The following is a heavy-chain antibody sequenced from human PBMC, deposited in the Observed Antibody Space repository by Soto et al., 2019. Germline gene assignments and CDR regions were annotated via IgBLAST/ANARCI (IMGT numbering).Heavy chain of an antibody. CDR2: IDPVDSYV. Sequence: PGESLKISCKTSGFSFTNYWISWVRHVPGKGLEWMGNIDPVDSYVNYSPSFQGHVTFSVDTSISTAFLHWSSLQASDSATYFCARMESIARNWFDPWGQGTLVTVSS. CDR1: GFSFTNYW. V-gene: IGHV5-10-1*01. CDR3: ARMESIARNWFDP. J-gene: IGHJ5*02. D-gene: IGHD3-3*01.